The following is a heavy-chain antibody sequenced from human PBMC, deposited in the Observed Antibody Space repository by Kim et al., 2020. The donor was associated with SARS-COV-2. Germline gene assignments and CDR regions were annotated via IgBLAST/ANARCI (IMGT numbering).Heavy chain of an antibody. CDR3: ARSPALVGATAYYFDY. D-gene: IGHD1-26*01. Sequence: SVKGRFTISRDNAKNSLCLQRNSLRAEDTAVYYCARSPALVGATAYYFDYWGQGTLVTVSS. J-gene: IGHJ4*02. V-gene: IGHV3-21*01.